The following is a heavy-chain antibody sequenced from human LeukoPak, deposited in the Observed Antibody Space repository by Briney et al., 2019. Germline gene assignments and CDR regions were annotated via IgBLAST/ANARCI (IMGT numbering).Heavy chain of an antibody. CDR1: GGSISSGDYY. CDR2: IYYSGST. J-gene: IGHJ4*02. V-gene: IGHV4-30-4*01. D-gene: IGHD2-2*01. CDR3: AGASPTHCSSTSCYVMVFDY. Sequence: SETLSLTCTVSGGSISSGDYYWSWIRQPPGKGLEWIGYIYYSGSTYYNPSLKSRVTISVDTSKNQFSLKLSSVTAADTAVYYCAGASPTHCSSTSCYVMVFDYWGQGTLVTVSS.